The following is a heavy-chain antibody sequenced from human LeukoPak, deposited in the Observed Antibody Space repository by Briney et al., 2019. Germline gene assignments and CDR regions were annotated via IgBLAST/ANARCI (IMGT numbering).Heavy chain of an antibody. Sequence: GGPLRLSCAASEFTFSSYSMNWVRKAPGKGLEWVSSISSSSSYIYYAASVKGRFTISKANAKNSRFLQMNSLTAETAAVYYSASSSDGEGLYYWGQGTLVTVSS. V-gene: IGHV3-21*01. CDR1: EFTFSSYS. CDR3: ASSSDGEGLYY. J-gene: IGHJ4*02. CDR2: ISSSSSYI. D-gene: IGHD3-10*01.